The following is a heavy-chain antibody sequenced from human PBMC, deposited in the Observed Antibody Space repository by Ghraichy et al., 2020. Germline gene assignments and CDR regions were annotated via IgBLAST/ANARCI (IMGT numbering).Heavy chain of an antibody. CDR1: GGSFSGYY. CDR2: INHSGST. J-gene: IGHJ4*02. V-gene: IGHV4-34*01. CDR3: ARGIPYYYDSSGYRL. D-gene: IGHD3-22*01. Sequence: SETLSLTCAVYGGSFSGYYWSWIRQPPGKGLAWIGEINHSGSTNYNPSLKSRVTISVDTSKNQFSLKLSSVTAADTAVYYCARGIPYYYDSSGYRLWGQGTLVTVSA.